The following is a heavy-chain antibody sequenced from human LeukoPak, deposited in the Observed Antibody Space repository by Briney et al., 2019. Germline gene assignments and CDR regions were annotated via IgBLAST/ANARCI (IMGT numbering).Heavy chain of an antibody. Sequence: SETLSLTCTVSGGSISSYYWSWIRQPPGKGLEWIGYIYYSGSTNYNPSLKSRVTISVDTSKNQFSLKLSSVTAADTAVYYCARVYSGYDYDHFDYWGQGTLVSVSS. V-gene: IGHV4-59*01. CDR1: GGSISSYY. CDR2: IYYSGST. J-gene: IGHJ4*02. D-gene: IGHD5-12*01. CDR3: ARVYSGYDYDHFDY.